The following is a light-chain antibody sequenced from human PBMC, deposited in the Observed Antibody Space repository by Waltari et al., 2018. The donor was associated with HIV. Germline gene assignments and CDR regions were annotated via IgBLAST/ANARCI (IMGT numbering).Light chain of an antibody. Sequence: DIHLTQSPSILSASVGERVTITCRASQGISSYVAWYQQKPGKAPKLLIYGASTLQGGVPSRFSGSGSETDFTLTINSLQPEDFATYYCQQINSVPLTFGGGTKVDIK. J-gene: IGKJ4*01. CDR2: GAS. CDR3: QQINSVPLT. CDR1: QGISSY. V-gene: IGKV1-9*01.